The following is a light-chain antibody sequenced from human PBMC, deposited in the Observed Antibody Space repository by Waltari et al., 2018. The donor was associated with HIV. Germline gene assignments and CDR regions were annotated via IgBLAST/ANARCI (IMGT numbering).Light chain of an antibody. Sequence: HSSLTQPRSMFRSPGTGVTIPSTGTSTDDGSYHYVSWYQQHPGKAPNLIIYDVTKRPSGVPDRFSGSKSGITASLTISGLQSEDEADYHCCSFAGSSTFAVFGGGTKLTVL. CDR1: STDDGSYHY. CDR2: DVT. CDR3: CSFAGSSTFAV. J-gene: IGLJ2*01. V-gene: IGLV2-11*01.